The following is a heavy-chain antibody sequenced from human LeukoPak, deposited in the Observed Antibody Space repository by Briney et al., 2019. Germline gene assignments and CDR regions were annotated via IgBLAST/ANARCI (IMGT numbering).Heavy chain of an antibody. Sequence: GGSLRLSCAASGFTFSSYAMSWVRRAPGKGLEWVSAISGSGGSTYYADSVKGRFTISRDNSKNTLYLQMNSLRAEDTAVYYCAKKTGDYYDSSGYRDYWGQGTLVTVSS. J-gene: IGHJ4*02. CDR1: GFTFSSYA. V-gene: IGHV3-23*01. D-gene: IGHD3-22*01. CDR3: AKKTGDYYDSSGYRDY. CDR2: ISGSGGST.